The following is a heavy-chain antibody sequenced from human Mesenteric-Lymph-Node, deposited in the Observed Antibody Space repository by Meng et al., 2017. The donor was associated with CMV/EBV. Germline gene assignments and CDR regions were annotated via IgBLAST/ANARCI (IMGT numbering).Heavy chain of an antibody. Sequence: SETLSLTCTVSGGSISSSSHYWGWIRQPPGKGLEWIGNIYYRGNTYYNPSLRSRVTISVDTSKNQFSLKLSSVTAADTAVYYCARDRQEVDTAPHFDYWGQGTLVTVSS. D-gene: IGHD5-18*01. J-gene: IGHJ4*02. CDR2: IYYRGNT. CDR1: GGSISSSSHY. V-gene: IGHV4-39*07. CDR3: ARDRQEVDTAPHFDY.